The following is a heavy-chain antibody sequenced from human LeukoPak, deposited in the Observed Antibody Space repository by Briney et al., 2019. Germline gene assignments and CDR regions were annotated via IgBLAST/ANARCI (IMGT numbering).Heavy chain of an antibody. Sequence: PSETLSLTCAVYGGSFSGYYWSWIRQPPGKGLEWIGEINHSGSTNYNPSLKSRVTISVDTSKNQFSLKLSSVTAADTAVYYCARSTAYYDYVWGSYRYSNWFGPWGQGTLVTVSS. CDR3: ARSTAYYDYVWGSYRYSNWFGP. CDR2: INHSGST. CDR1: GGSFSGYY. D-gene: IGHD3-16*02. V-gene: IGHV4-34*01. J-gene: IGHJ5*02.